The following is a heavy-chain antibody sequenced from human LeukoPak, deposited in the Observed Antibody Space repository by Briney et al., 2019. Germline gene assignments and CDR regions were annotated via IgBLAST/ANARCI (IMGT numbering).Heavy chain of an antibody. J-gene: IGHJ6*02. V-gene: IGHV3-7*01. CDR2: IKQDGNEK. CDR1: GLTVSSNY. CDR3: ARDRLTGGYGMDV. Sequence: GGSLRLSCAASGLTVSSNYMSWVRQAPGKGLEWVANIKQDGNEKYYVDSVKGRFTISRDNAKNSLYLQMNSLRAEDTAVYYCARDRLTGGYGMDVWGQGTTVTVSS. D-gene: IGHD7-27*01.